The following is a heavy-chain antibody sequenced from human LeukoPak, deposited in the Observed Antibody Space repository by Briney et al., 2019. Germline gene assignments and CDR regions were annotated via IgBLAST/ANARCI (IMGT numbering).Heavy chain of an antibody. Sequence: ASVKVSCKASGYTFTGYYMHWVRQAPGQGLEWMRWINPNSSGTDYAQKFQGRVTMTRDTSISTAYMELSRLRSDDTAVYYCARGLSGSSRRLFHYWGQGTLVTVSS. CDR1: GYTFTGYY. J-gene: IGHJ4*02. D-gene: IGHD1-26*01. CDR3: ARGLSGSSRRLFHY. V-gene: IGHV1-2*02. CDR2: INPNSSGT.